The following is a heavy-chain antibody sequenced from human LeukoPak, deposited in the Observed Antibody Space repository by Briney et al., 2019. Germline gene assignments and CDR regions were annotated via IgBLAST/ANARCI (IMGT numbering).Heavy chain of an antibody. CDR1: GFTFSSYA. CDR3: ARGRMTTVVTGGDYFDY. Sequence: GRSLRLSCAASGFTFSSYAMHWVRQAPGKGLEWVAVISYDGSNKYYADSVKGRFTISRDNSTNTLYLQMNSLRAEDTAVYYCARGRMTTVVTGGDYFDYWGQGTLVTVSS. CDR2: ISYDGSNK. D-gene: IGHD4-23*01. J-gene: IGHJ4*02. V-gene: IGHV3-30*01.